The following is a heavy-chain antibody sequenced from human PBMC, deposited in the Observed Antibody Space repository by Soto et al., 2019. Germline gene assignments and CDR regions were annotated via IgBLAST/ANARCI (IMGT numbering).Heavy chain of an antibody. CDR3: ARLSYPGGSRNPWYFDH. CDR2: MYYSGTS. CDR1: GGSISYYY. J-gene: IGHJ4*02. Sequence: PSETLSLTCTVSGGSISYYYWSWIRQPPGKGLEWIGSMYYSGTSNYNPSLKSRVTISIDTSENQFSLKLSSVTAADTAVYYCARLSYPGGSRNPWYFDHWGQGALVTVSS. V-gene: IGHV4-59*01. D-gene: IGHD3-10*01.